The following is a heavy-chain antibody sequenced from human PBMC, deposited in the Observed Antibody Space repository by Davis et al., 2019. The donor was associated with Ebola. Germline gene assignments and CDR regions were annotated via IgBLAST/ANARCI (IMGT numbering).Heavy chain of an antibody. CDR3: ARVGSITGTTFDY. D-gene: IGHD1-7*01. CDR2: IYYSGST. J-gene: IGHJ4*02. V-gene: IGHV4-59*01. CDR1: GASISSYY. Sequence: SETLSLTCSVSGASISSYYWSWIRQPPGKGLEWIGYIYYSGSTNYNPSLKSRVTISVDTSKNQFSLRLSSVTAADSAVYYCARVGSITGTTFDYWGQGALVTVSS.